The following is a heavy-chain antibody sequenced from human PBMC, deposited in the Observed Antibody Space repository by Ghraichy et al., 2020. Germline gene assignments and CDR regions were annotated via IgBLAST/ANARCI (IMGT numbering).Heavy chain of an antibody. CDR2: INHSGST. Sequence: SETLSLTCAVYGGSFSGYYWSWIRQPPGKGLGWIGEINHSGSTNYNPSLKSRVTISVDTSKNQFSLKLSSVTAADKAVYYCARTPERLRWYQNFDYWGQGTLVTVSS. V-gene: IGHV4-34*01. D-gene: IGHD4-23*01. J-gene: IGHJ4*02. CDR1: GGSFSGYY. CDR3: ARTPERLRWYQNFDY.